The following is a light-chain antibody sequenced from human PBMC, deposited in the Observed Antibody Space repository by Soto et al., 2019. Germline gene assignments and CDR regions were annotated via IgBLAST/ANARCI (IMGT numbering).Light chain of an antibody. Sequence: QSVLTQPPSVSGTPGQRVTISCSGSSSNVGSNTVHWYQQVPGTAPKLLIFNNNQRPSGVPDRFSGSTSGTSASLAISGLQAEDESDYYCETWDDSLNAYVFGTGTKLTVL. CDR3: ETWDDSLNAYV. CDR2: NNN. CDR1: SSNVGSNT. J-gene: IGLJ1*01. V-gene: IGLV1-44*01.